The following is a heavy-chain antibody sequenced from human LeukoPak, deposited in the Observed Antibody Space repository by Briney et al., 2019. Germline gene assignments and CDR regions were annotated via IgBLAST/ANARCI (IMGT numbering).Heavy chain of an antibody. J-gene: IGHJ6*02. CDR3: ARGGGLDV. D-gene: IGHD3-16*01. CDR2: INHNGNVN. Sequence: GGSLRLSCAASGFTFSSYWMNWARQAPGKGLEWVASINHNGNVNYYVDSVRGRFTISRDNAKNSLYLQMSNLRAEDTAVYFCARGGGLDVWGQGATVTVSS. CDR1: GFTFSSYW. V-gene: IGHV3-7*03.